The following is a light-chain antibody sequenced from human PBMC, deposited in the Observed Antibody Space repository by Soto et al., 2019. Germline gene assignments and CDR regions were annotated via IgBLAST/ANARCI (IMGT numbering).Light chain of an antibody. Sequence: QSALTQPASLSGSPGQSITISCTGTSSDIGAYDYVSWFQQHPGKAPKLMISEVNNRPSGVSNRFSGSKSGNTAYLTISGLQVEDEGYYYCCSYAGSRTLFVFGTGTKVTVL. J-gene: IGLJ1*01. V-gene: IGLV2-14*01. CDR2: EVN. CDR3: CSYAGSRTLFV. CDR1: SSDIGAYDY.